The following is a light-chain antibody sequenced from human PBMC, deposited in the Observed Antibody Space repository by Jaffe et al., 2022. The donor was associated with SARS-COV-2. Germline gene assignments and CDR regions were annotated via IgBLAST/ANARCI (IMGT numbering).Light chain of an antibody. Sequence: EIVLTQSPATLSVSPGGRATLSCRASQSISSNLAWYQQQPGQAPRLLIYGASSRATGIPARFSGSGSGTEFSLTISGLQSEDFAIYYCQQYNDWPPLTFGGGTKVEI. CDR1: QSISSN. CDR2: GAS. CDR3: QQYNDWPPLT. V-gene: IGKV3-15*01. J-gene: IGKJ4*01.